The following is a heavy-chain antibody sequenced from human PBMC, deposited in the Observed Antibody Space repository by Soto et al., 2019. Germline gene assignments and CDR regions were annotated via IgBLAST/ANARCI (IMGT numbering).Heavy chain of an antibody. Sequence: GGSLRLSCAASVFAFSYYSLSWVRRAPGKGLEWVANIKQDGSEKYYVDSVKGRFTISRDNAKNSLYLQMNSLRAEDTAVYYCARRARYDFWSGYYWWGQGTLVTVSS. V-gene: IGHV3-7*01. CDR2: IKQDGSEK. D-gene: IGHD3-3*01. CDR3: ARRARYDFWSGYYW. CDR1: VFAFSYYS. J-gene: IGHJ4*02.